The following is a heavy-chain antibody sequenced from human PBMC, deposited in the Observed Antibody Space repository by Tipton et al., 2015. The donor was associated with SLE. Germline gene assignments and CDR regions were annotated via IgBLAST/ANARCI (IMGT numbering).Heavy chain of an antibody. J-gene: IGHJ4*02. Sequence: TLSLTCAVSGYSISSGHYWGWIRQTPGEGLEWLGSISHSGNAYSNPSLKSRVSMSIDTTKTQVFLRLTSVTAADAAVYYCARHDYDDNGYYMQYFDYWGQGTLVTVSS. D-gene: IGHD3-22*01. V-gene: IGHV4-38-2*01. CDR2: ISHSGNA. CDR3: ARHDYDDNGYYMQYFDY. CDR1: GYSISSGHY.